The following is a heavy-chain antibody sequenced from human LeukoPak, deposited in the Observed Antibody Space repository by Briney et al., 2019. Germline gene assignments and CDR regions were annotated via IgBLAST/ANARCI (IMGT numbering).Heavy chain of an antibody. CDR2: IGGST. CDR3: ARVRDGYNDAYDI. V-gene: IGHV1-46*01. CDR1: GYTFSNYY. Sequence: ASVKVSCKASGYTFSNYYIHWVRQAPGQGLEWMGIIGGSTNSAQKFQGRVTTTTETSTSTVYMELSSLRSEDTRVYYCARVRDGYNDAYDIWGQGTTVTVHS. D-gene: IGHD5-24*01. J-gene: IGHJ3*02.